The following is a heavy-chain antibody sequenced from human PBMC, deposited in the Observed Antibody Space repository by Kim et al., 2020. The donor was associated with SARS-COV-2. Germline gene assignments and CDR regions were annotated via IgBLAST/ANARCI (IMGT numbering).Heavy chain of an antibody. CDR2: IYYSGST. V-gene: IGHV4-31*03. D-gene: IGHD6-13*01. CDR1: GGSISSGGYY. J-gene: IGHJ6*02. Sequence: SETLSLTCTVSGGSISSGGYYWSWIRQHPGKGLEWIGYIYYSGSTYYNPSLKSRVTISVDTSKNQFSLKLSSVTAADTAVYYCARDGRGSSWPPYYGMDVWGQGTTVTVSS. CDR3: ARDGRGSSWPPYYGMDV.